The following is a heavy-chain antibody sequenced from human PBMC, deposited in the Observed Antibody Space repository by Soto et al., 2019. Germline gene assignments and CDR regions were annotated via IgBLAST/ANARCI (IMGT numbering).Heavy chain of an antibody. CDR3: AREGRGYRYGEPYYFDY. CDR1: GGTFSSYA. D-gene: IGHD5-18*01. Sequence: QVQLVQSGAEVKKPGSSVKVSCKASGGTFSSYAISWVRQAPGQGLEWMGGIIPIFGTANYAQKFQGRVTITADESTSTAYMELSSLRSEDTAVYYCAREGRGYRYGEPYYFDYWGQGTLVTVSS. CDR2: IIPIFGTA. J-gene: IGHJ4*02. V-gene: IGHV1-69*12.